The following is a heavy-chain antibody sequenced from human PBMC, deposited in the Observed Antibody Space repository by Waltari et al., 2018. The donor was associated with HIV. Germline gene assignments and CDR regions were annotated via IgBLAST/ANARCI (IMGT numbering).Heavy chain of an antibody. CDR3: ARNVGGGYSYDY. Sequence: EVQLVESGGGLVQPGGSLRLSCAASGFTFSSYWMSWVRQAPGKGREWVANIKQEGSEKYYVDSVKGRFTISRDNAKNSLYLQMNSLRAEDTAVYYCARNVGGGYSYDYWGQGTLVTVSS. D-gene: IGHD5-18*01. V-gene: IGHV3-7*01. CDR1: GFTFSSYW. CDR2: IKQEGSEK. J-gene: IGHJ4*02.